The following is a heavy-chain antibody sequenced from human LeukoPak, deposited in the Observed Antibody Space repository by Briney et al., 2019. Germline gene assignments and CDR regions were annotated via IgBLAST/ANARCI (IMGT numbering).Heavy chain of an antibody. Sequence: GGSLRLSCAASGFIFSTHDMHWVRQAPGEGLEWVAFVWNDDKTKYYADSVKGRFTISRDNSKNTLYLQMNSLTPEDTAVYYCARDRRDGYTHFDYWGQGTLVTVSS. V-gene: IGHV3-30*02. CDR3: ARDRRDGYTHFDY. CDR2: VWNDDKTK. CDR1: GFIFSTHD. D-gene: IGHD5-24*01. J-gene: IGHJ4*02.